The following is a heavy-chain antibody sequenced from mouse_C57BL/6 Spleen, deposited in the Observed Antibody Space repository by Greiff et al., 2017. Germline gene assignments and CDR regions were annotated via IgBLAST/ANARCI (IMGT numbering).Heavy chain of an antibody. V-gene: IGHV2-2*01. CDR1: GFSLTSYG. J-gene: IGHJ3*01. CDR3: ALNRGLGWFAY. CDR2: LWSGGGT. D-gene: IGHD4-1*01. Sequence: QVQLKESGPGLVQPSPSLSISCTVSGFSLTSYGVHWVRQSPGKGLEWLGVLWSGGGTDYNAAFISRLSISKDNSKSRVFFKMNSLQADDTAIYYCALNRGLGWFAYWGQGTLVTVSA.